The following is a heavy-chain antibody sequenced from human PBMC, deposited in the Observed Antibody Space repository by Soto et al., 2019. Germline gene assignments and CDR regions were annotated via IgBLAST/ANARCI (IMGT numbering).Heavy chain of an antibody. CDR2: ISYDGSNK. J-gene: IGHJ5*02. V-gene: IGHV3-30*18. CDR1: GFTFSSYG. CDR3: AKDSTGDYYGSGSFVFDP. Sequence: PVGSLRLSCAASGFTFSSYGMHWVRQAPGKGLEWVAVISYDGSNKYYADSVKGRFTISRDNSKNTLYLQMNSLRAEDTAVYYCAKDSTGDYYGSGSFVFDPWGQGTLVTVSS. D-gene: IGHD3-10*01.